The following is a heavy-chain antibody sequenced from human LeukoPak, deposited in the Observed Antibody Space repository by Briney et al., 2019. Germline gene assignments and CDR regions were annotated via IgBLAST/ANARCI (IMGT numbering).Heavy chain of an antibody. Sequence: SETLSLTCTVSGGSISSSSYYWGWIRQPPGKGLEWIGSIYYSGSTYYNPSLKSRVTISVDKSKNQFSLKLSSVTAADTAVYYCASASPSGYYGSGIENWFDPWGQGTLVTVSS. CDR2: IYYSGST. D-gene: IGHD3-10*01. CDR3: ASASPSGYYGSGIENWFDP. J-gene: IGHJ5*02. V-gene: IGHV4-39*07. CDR1: GGSISSSSYY.